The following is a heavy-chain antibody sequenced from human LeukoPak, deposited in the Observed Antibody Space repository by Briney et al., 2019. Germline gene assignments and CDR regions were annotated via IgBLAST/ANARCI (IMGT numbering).Heavy chain of an antibody. D-gene: IGHD5-24*01. Sequence: PSETLSLTCAVYGRSFSGYYWSWIRHPPGKGLEWIGEINHSGSTNYNPSLKSRVTISVDTSKNQFSLKLSSVTAADTAVYYCARRSSKRFNWYFDLWGRGTLVTVSS. V-gene: IGHV4-34*01. J-gene: IGHJ2*01. CDR1: GRSFSGYY. CDR3: ARRSSKRFNWYFDL. CDR2: INHSGST.